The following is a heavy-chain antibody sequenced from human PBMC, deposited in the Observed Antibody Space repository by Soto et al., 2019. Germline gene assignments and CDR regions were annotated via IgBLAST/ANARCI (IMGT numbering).Heavy chain of an antibody. CDR1: GFTFSNYG. Sequence: QVQLVESGGGVVQPGRSLRLSCAASGFTFSNYGMHWVRQAPGKGLEWVAVISYDGSNKYYADSFKGRFTISRDNSKNTIYLQMNSLRADDTAVYYRAKEPTVTSRSDYYCRMDVWVEGTTVAVAS. V-gene: IGHV3-30*18. CDR3: AKEPTVTSRSDYYCRMDV. CDR2: ISYDGSNK. J-gene: IGHJ6*04. D-gene: IGHD4-17*01.